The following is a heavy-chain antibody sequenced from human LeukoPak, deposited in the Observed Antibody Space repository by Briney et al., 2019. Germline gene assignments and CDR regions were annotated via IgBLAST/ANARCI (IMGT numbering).Heavy chain of an antibody. CDR1: GFTFSTNA. J-gene: IGHJ4*02. CDR3: AKYQGSPSGWYTFDY. V-gene: IGHV3-23*01. Sequence: PGGSLRLSCVASGFTFSTNAMSWVRQAPGKGLEWVSAISGSDGSTYYADSVKGRFIISRDNSRNTLDLQMNSLRAEDTAVYYCAKYQGSPSGWYTFDYWGQGTLVIVSS. D-gene: IGHD6-19*01. CDR2: ISGSDGST.